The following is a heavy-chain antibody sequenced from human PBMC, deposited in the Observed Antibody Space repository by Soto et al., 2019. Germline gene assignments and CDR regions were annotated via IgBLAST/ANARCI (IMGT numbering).Heavy chain of an antibody. CDR2: ISNDGSNK. CDR1: NFTFSNYG. V-gene: IGHV3-30*18. J-gene: IGHJ4*02. Sequence: QVQLVEYGGGVVQPGRSLRLSCAASNFTFSNYGMHWVRQAPGKGLEWVALISNDGSNKYYTDSVKGRFTISRDNSRNTLSLQMNSLRADDTAVYYCAKDGADTGTYYFDYWGQGTLITVSS. D-gene: IGHD1-26*01. CDR3: AKDGADTGTYYFDY.